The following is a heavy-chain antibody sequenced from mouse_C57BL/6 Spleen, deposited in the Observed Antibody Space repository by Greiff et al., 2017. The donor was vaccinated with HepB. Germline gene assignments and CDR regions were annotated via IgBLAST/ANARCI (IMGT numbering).Heavy chain of an antibody. Sequence: VQLQESGAELARPGASVKMSCKASGYTFTSYTMHWVKQRPGQGLEWIGYINPSSGYTKYNQKFKDKATLTADKSSSTAYMQLSSLTSEDSAVYYCARAYGNYEYFDVWGTGTTVTVSS. J-gene: IGHJ1*03. V-gene: IGHV1-4*01. D-gene: IGHD2-1*01. CDR2: INPSSGYT. CDR3: ARAYGNYEYFDV. CDR1: GYTFTSYT.